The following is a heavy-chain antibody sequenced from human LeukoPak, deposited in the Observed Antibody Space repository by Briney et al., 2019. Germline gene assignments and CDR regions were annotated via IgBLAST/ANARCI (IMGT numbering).Heavy chain of an antibody. J-gene: IGHJ4*02. CDR2: ISWNSGSI. Sequence: GRSLRLSCAASGFTFDDYAMHWVRQAPGKGLEWVSGISWNSGSIGYADSMKGRFTISRDNAKNSLYLQMNSLRAEDTALYYCAKDIGIRYFDWLLGDWGQGTLVTVSS. D-gene: IGHD3-9*01. V-gene: IGHV3-9*01. CDR3: AKDIGIRYFDWLLGD. CDR1: GFTFDDYA.